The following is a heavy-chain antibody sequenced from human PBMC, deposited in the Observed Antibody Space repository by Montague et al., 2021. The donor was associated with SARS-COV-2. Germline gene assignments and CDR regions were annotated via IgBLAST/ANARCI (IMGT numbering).Heavy chain of an antibody. V-gene: IGHV4-59*01. D-gene: IGHD6-19*01. CDR2: IYSSGST. CDR3: ARHTRGWQPFDF. J-gene: IGHJ4*02. CDR1: GGSIRSYY. Sequence: SETLSLTCTVSGGSIRSYYWSWIRQPPGPGLEWIGEIYSSGSTNSNPSRKSRVTISMSTSKNQFSLKLTSVAAADTAEYYCARHTRGWQPFDFWGQGTLVTVSS.